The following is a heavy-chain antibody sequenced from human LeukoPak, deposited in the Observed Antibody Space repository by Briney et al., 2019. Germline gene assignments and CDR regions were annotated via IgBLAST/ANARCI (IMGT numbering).Heavy chain of an antibody. Sequence: GGSLRLSCAASGFTFSGYAMSWARQAPGKGLEWVSAISGSGGSTYYADSVKGRFTISRDNSKNTLYLQMNSLRAEDTAVYYCAKALRLGELSFSYWGQGTLVTVSS. CDR2: ISGSGGST. CDR3: AKALRLGELSFSY. V-gene: IGHV3-23*01. CDR1: GFTFSGYA. D-gene: IGHD3-16*02. J-gene: IGHJ4*02.